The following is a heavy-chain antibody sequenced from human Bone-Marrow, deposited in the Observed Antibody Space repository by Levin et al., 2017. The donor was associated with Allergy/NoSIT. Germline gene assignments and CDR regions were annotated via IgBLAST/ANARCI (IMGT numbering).Heavy chain of an antibody. CDR1: GFSFSNYG. Sequence: GGSLRLSCGATGFSFSNYGMHWVRQAPGKGLEWVASLWYDGSQTYYADSVKGRFTISRDNPKNTLFLQMNNLRAEDTALYYCARDQSKGVAAVHYFEYWGQGTLVTVSS. J-gene: IGHJ4*02. CDR3: ARDQSKGVAAVHYFEY. D-gene: IGHD6-19*01. V-gene: IGHV3-33*01. CDR2: LWYDGSQT.